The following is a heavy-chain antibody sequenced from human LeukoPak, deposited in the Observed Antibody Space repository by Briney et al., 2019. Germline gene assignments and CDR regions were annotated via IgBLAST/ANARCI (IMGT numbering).Heavy chain of an antibody. D-gene: IGHD4-17*01. CDR2: IYYSGST. CDR1: GGSISSGGYY. Sequence: SQTLSLTCTVSGGSISSGGYYWSWIRQPPGKGLEWIGSIYYSGSTYYNPSLKSRVTISVDTSKNQFSLKLSSVTAADTAVYYCATDGFSDYGDYVEDYYYGMDVWGQGTTVTVSS. V-gene: IGHV4-39*02. CDR3: ATDGFSDYGDYVEDYYYGMDV. J-gene: IGHJ6*02.